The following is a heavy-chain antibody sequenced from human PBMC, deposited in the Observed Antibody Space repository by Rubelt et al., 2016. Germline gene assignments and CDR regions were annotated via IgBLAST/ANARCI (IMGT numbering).Heavy chain of an antibody. CDR2: IRNDGSNE. Sequence: VQLMESGGGVAQPGGSLRLSCAASGFTFSSYGMHWVRQAPGKGLEWVAFIRNDGSNEYYADSVKGRFTISRDNSKNTLNLQMNTLGVEDTSVYYCAPPVSGYSSGWYVYWGQGTLVTVSS. D-gene: IGHD6-19*01. V-gene: IGHV3-30*02. CDR1: GFTFSSYG. CDR3: APPVSGYSSGWYVY. J-gene: IGHJ4*02.